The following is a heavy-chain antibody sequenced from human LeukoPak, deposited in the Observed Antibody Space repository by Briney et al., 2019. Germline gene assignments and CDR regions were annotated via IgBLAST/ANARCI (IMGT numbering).Heavy chain of an antibody. Sequence: SVKVSCKASGGTFSSYTISWVRQAPGQGLEWMGRIIPILGIANYAQKFQGRVTITADKSTSTAYMELSSLRSEDTAVYYCARDGNSSGWYADYWGQGTLVTVSS. J-gene: IGHJ4*02. V-gene: IGHV1-69*04. CDR2: IIPILGIA. CDR3: ARDGNSSGWYADY. D-gene: IGHD6-19*01. CDR1: GGTFSSYT.